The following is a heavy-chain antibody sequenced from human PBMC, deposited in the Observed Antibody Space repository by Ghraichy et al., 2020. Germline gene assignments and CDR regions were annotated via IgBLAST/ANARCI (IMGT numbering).Heavy chain of an antibody. D-gene: IGHD3-22*01. CDR2: NYSGGST. CDR1: GFTVSSNY. J-gene: IGHJ4*02. V-gene: IGHV3-53*01. CDR3: AREAYYDSSGGDY. Sequence: GESLNISCAASGFTVSSNYMSWVRQAPGKGLEWVSVNYSGGSTYYADSVKGRFTISRDNSKNTLYLQMNSLRAEDTAVYYCAREAYYDSSGGDYLGQGTLVTVSS.